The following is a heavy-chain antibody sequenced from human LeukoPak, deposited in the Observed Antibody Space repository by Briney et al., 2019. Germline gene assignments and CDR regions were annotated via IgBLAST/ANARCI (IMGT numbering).Heavy chain of an antibody. CDR3: ARDDYGMDV. V-gene: IGHV4-59*01. Sequence: PSETLSLTCTVSGGSISSYYWSWIRQPPGKGLEWIGYIYYSGSTNYNPSLKSRVTISVGTSKNQFSLKLSSVTAADTAVYYCARDDYGMDVWGQGTTVTVSS. J-gene: IGHJ6*02. CDR1: GGSISSYY. CDR2: IYYSGST.